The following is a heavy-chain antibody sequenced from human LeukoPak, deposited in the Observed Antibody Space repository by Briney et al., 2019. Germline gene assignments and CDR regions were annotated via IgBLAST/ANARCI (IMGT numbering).Heavy chain of an antibody. CDR1: GFTFSSYA. V-gene: IGHV3-48*04. J-gene: IGHJ4*02. Sequence: GGSLRLSCAASGFTFSSYAMSWVRQAPGKGLEWVSYISGSSSGSTIYYTDSVKGRFTISRNNANNSVSLQMNNLRAEDTAVYYCARDSTYYLRYGYFDSWGQGILVTVSS. CDR3: ARDSTYYLRYGYFDS. D-gene: IGHD3-22*01. CDR2: ISGSSSGSTI.